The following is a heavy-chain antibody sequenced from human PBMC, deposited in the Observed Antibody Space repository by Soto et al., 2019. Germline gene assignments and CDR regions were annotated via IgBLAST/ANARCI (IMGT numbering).Heavy chain of an antibody. CDR3: ASSAGYYDSPFDY. Sequence: ASVKGSCKASGYTFTSYGISWVRQAPGQGLEWMGIINPYNGNTNYAQKLQGRVTMTTDTSTSTVYMELSSLRSEDTAVYYCASSAGYYDSPFDYWGQGTLVTVSS. D-gene: IGHD3-22*01. CDR1: GYTFTSYG. J-gene: IGHJ4*02. V-gene: IGHV1-18*01. CDR2: INPYNGNT.